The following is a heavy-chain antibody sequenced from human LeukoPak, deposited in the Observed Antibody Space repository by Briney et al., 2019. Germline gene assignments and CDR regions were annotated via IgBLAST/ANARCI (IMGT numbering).Heavy chain of an antibody. J-gene: IGHJ5*02. D-gene: IGHD6-19*01. CDR1: GDSVCIISAA. CDR3: GREQWNGFAP. V-gene: IGHV6-1*01. Sequence: SQTLSLPCAISGDSVCIISAAWEWIRQSPSRGLEWLGRTYYRSKWYNDYAVSVKSRITINPDTSKNQFSLQLNSVTPEDTAVYSCGREQWNGFAPWGQGTLVTVSS. CDR2: TYYRSKWYN.